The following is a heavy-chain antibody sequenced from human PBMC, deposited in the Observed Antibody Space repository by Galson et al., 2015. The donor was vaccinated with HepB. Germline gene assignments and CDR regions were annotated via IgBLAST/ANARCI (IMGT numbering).Heavy chain of an antibody. J-gene: IGHJ4*02. D-gene: IGHD2-8*01. Sequence: SLRLSCAASGFTFSTNAMNWVRQAPGKGLEWVSCINSSGGSRYYADAVRGRFTISRDNSKNTMYLQMSSLRAEDTAVYYCAKDLSKLYAPSFDSWGQGTLVTVSS. V-gene: IGHV3-23*01. CDR1: GFTFSTNA. CDR2: INSSGGSR. CDR3: AKDLSKLYAPSFDS.